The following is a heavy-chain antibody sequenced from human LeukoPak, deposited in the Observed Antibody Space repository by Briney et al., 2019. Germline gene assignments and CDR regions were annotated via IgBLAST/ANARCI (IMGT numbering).Heavy chain of an antibody. D-gene: IGHD3-3*01. CDR2: ISYSGNT. CDR3: ARLASITIFGVGRFDP. V-gene: IGHV4-39*01. Sequence: SETLSLTCTASGGSISSSSYYWGWIRQPPGKGLEWLGSISYSGNTYYNPSLKSRVTISVDTSKIQFSLKLTSVTAADTAVYYCARLASITIFGVGRFDPWGQGTLVTVSS. J-gene: IGHJ5*02. CDR1: GGSISSSSYY.